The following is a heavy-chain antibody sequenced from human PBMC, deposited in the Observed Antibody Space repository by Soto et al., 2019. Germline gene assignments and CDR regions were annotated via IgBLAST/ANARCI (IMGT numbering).Heavy chain of an antibody. CDR3: TTGSVEGV. V-gene: IGHV3-15*07. CDR2: IKTNTEGGTT. CDR1: GLTISNAW. J-gene: IGHJ6*02. D-gene: IGHD2-15*01. Sequence: EVQLVESGGGFIYPGGSLRLSCAASGLTISNAWMNWVRQAPGKGLEWVGRIKTNTEGGTTDYAAAVKGRFTVSRDDSKNTLYLQMKSLKTDDTAVYDCTTGSVEGVWGQGTTVTVSS.